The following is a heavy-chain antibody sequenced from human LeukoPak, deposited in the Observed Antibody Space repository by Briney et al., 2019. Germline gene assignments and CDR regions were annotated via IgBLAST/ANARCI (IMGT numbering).Heavy chain of an antibody. V-gene: IGHV4-39*07. CDR1: GGSFSSYY. CDR3: ARVARITMIVVVITDDAFDI. CDR2: IYYSGST. J-gene: IGHJ3*02. Sequence: PSETLSLTCAVYGGSFSSYYWGWIRQPPGKGLEWIGSIYYSGSTYYNPSLKSRVTISVDTSKNQFSLKLSSVTAADTAVYYCARVARITMIVVVITDDAFDIWGQGTMVTVSS. D-gene: IGHD3-22*01.